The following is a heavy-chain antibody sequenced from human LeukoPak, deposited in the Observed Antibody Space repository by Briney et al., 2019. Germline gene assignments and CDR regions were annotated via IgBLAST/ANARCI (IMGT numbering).Heavy chain of an antibody. D-gene: IGHD2/OR15-2a*01. Sequence: GGSLRLSCAASGFTSTSYAMAWVRQAPGKGLEWVSAISGSGGRTYYADSVKGRFTIPRDNSKNTLYLQMNSLRAEDTAVYYCAKDQLEYPGSWFDPWGQGTLVTVSS. CDR3: AKDQLEYPGSWFDP. J-gene: IGHJ5*02. CDR1: GFTSTSYA. V-gene: IGHV3-23*01. CDR2: ISGSGGRT.